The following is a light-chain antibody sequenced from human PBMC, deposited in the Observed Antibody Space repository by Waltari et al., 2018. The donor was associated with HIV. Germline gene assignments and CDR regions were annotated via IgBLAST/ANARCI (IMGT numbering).Light chain of an antibody. CDR3: NSYAGSNNWV. CDR2: EVN. Sequence: QSALTQPPSASGSPGQSVSISCTGTSSDVGGSKSVSWYQQRPGKAPQLMIYEVNQRPSGVPDRFSGSKSANTASLTVSGLQADDEADYYCNSYAGSNNWVFGGGTKLTVL. J-gene: IGLJ3*02. V-gene: IGLV2-8*01. CDR1: SSDVGGSKS.